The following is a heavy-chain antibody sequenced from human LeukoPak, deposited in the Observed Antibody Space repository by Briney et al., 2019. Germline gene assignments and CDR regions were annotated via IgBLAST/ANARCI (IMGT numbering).Heavy chain of an antibody. V-gene: IGHV3-30*02. CDR1: GFTFSSYG. Sequence: PGGSLRLSCAASGFTFSSYGMHWVRQAPGKGLEWVAFIRYDGSNKYYADSVKGRFTISGDNSKNTLYLQMNSLRAEDTAVYYCAKDRVTVTPHLDYWGQGTLVTVSS. J-gene: IGHJ4*02. CDR3: AKDRVTVTPHLDY. D-gene: IGHD4-17*01. CDR2: IRYDGSNK.